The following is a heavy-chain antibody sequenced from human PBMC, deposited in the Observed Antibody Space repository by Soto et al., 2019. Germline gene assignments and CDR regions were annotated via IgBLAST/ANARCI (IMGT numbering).Heavy chain of an antibody. V-gene: IGHV1-2*04. CDR3: ARDLNGDILTGYAHHNYYYGMDV. Sequence: ASVKVSCKASGYTFTGYYMHWVRQAPGQGLEWMGWINPNSGGTNYAQKFQGWVTMTRDTSISTAYMELSRLRSDDTAVYYCARDLNGDILTGYAHHNYYYGMDVWGQGTTVTVSS. CDR1: GYTFTGYY. D-gene: IGHD3-9*01. CDR2: INPNSGGT. J-gene: IGHJ6*02.